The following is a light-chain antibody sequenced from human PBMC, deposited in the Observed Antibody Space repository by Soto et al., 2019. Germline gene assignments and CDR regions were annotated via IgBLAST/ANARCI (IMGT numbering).Light chain of an antibody. CDR2: KAS. V-gene: IGKV1-5*03. Sequence: DIQMTQSPSTLSASVEDRVTITCRASQSIINWLAWYQQKPGKAPKLLICKASSLESGVPSRFSGSGSGTEFTLTISSLQPDDFATYYCQQYHTNSRTFGQGTKVEIK. CDR3: QQYHTNSRT. CDR1: QSIINW. J-gene: IGKJ1*01.